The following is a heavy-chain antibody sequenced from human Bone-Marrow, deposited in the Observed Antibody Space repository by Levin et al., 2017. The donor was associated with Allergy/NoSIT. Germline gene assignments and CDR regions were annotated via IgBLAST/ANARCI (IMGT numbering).Heavy chain of an antibody. Sequence: ASGKVSCKASGYIFTDYYMHWVRQAPGQGREWMGWINENTGGTSYSQNFQGRVTMTRDTSISTAYMDLSSLRSDDTAVYYCARGIASGGKTYYYYYMDVWGRGTTVAVAS. J-gene: IGHJ6*03. CDR2: INENTGGT. CDR3: ARGIASGGKTYYYYYMDV. D-gene: IGHD6-13*01. V-gene: IGHV1-2*02. CDR1: GYIFTDYY.